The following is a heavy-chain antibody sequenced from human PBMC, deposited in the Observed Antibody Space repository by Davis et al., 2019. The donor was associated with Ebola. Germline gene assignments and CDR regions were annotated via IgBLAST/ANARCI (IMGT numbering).Heavy chain of an antibody. J-gene: IGHJ4*02. V-gene: IGHV1-46*01. CDR3: ARGLSEIVGATDY. D-gene: IGHD1-26*01. CDR1: GYTFTSYY. CDR2: INPSGGST. Sequence: ASVKVSCKASGYTFTSYYMHWVRQAPGQGLEWMGIINPSGGSTSYAQKFQGRVTITADKSTSTAYMELSSLRSEDTAVYYCARGLSEIVGATDYWGQGTLVTVSS.